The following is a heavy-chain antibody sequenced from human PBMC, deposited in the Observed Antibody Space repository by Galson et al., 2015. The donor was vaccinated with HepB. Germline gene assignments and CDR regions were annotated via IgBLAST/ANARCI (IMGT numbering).Heavy chain of an antibody. Sequence: SLRLSCAASGFTFSSYAMHWVRQAPGKGLEWVAVISYDGSNKYYADSVKGRFTISRDNSKNTLYLQMNSLRAEDTAVYYCAREDSGYDFPLWMVGTRSYYYYYGMDVWGQGTTVTVSS. D-gene: IGHD5-12*01. CDR3: AREDSGYDFPLWMVGTRSYYYYYGMDV. CDR1: GFTFSSYA. J-gene: IGHJ6*02. CDR2: ISYDGSNK. V-gene: IGHV3-30-3*01.